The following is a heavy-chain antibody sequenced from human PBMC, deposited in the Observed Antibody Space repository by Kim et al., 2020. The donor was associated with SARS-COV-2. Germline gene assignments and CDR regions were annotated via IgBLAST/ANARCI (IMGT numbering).Heavy chain of an antibody. CDR2: ISAYNGNT. CDR1: GYTFTSYG. J-gene: IGHJ6*02. V-gene: IGHV1-18*01. Sequence: ASVKVSCKASGYTFTSYGISWVRQAPGQGLEWMGWISAYNGNTNYAQKPQGRVTMTTDTSTSTAYMDLGSLRSDDTAVYYCARYDSEDIVVVPAPYGIDVWGQGTTDTVSS. D-gene: IGHD2-2*01. CDR3: ARYDSEDIVVVPAPYGIDV.